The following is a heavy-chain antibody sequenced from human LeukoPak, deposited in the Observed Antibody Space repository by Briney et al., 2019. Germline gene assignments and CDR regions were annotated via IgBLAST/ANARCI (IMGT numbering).Heavy chain of an antibody. J-gene: IGHJ4*02. CDR1: GLTLTNFW. V-gene: IGHV3-7*01. CDR2: INRDGSEK. D-gene: IGHD4-23*01. CDR3: ATDYGRT. Sequence: GGSLRLSCAVSGLTLTNFWMTWVRQAPGKGLEWVANINRDGSEKYYVDSVRGRFSISRDNARNSLFLQMNSLRTEDTAVYYCATDYGRTWGQGTLVTVSS.